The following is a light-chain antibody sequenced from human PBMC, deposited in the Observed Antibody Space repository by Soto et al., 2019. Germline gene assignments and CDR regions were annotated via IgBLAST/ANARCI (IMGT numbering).Light chain of an antibody. CDR3: QQRSNWPLLT. CDR1: QSVSSY. V-gene: IGKV3-11*01. CDR2: DAS. J-gene: IGKJ5*01. Sequence: EIVLTQSPATLSLSPGERATLSCRASQSVSSYLAWYRQKPGQDPRLLIYDASNRAPGIPARFSGSGSGTDFTLTISSLEPEDFAVYYCQQRSNWPLLTFGQGTRLEIK.